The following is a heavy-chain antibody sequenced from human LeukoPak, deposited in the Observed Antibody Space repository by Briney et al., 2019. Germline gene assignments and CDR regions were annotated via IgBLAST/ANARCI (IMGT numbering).Heavy chain of an antibody. CDR1: GVTLSPYG. J-gene: IGHJ5*02. D-gene: IGHD3-10*01. Sequence: PGGSLRLSCAASGVTLSPYGMHWVRPAPGKGLEWVAVISYEGGTQHYADSVKGRFIISRDNPRNTLYLQMNILRTEDTAVYYCAKEGTPHVSTWYDLWGQGTQVIVS. V-gene: IGHV3-30*18. CDR3: AKEGTPHVSTWYDL. CDR2: ISYEGGTQ.